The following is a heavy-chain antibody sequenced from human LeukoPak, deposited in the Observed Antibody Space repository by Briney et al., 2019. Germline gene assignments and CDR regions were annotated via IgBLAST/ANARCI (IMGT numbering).Heavy chain of an antibody. CDR1: GFTFSNAW. V-gene: IGHV3-15*01. D-gene: IGHD6-6*01. J-gene: IGHJ4*02. Sequence: GGSLRLSCAASGFTFSNAWMSWVRRAPGKGLEWVGRIKSKTDGGTTDYAAPVKGRFTISRDDSKNTLYLQMNSLKTKDTAVYYCTTDVGGSIAGEGYWGQGTLVTVSS. CDR3: TTDVGGSIAGEGY. CDR2: IKSKTDGGTT.